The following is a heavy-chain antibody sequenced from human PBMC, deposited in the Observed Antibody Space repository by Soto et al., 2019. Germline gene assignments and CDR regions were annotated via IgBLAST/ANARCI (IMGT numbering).Heavy chain of an antibody. J-gene: IGHJ4*02. D-gene: IGHD3-22*01. CDR1: GFSFSTYT. Sequence: GGSLRLSCAASGFSFSTYTMSWVRRAPGKGLEWVSSISGSGGGPSYAASVQGQVTISADKSISTAYLQWSSLKASDTAMYYCARLLDYYDSSGYYRHFDYWGQGTRVTVSS. V-gene: IGHV3-23*01. CDR3: ARLLDYYDSSGYYRHFDY. CDR2: ISGSGGGP.